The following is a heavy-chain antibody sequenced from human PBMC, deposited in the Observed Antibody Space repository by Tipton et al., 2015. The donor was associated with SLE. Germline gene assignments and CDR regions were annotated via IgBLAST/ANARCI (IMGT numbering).Heavy chain of an antibody. D-gene: IGHD3-9*01. CDR3: AKAWNYYDMLTGYHH. CDR1: GFTFSRHW. V-gene: IGHV3-7*04. J-gene: IGHJ5*02. CDR2: IKQDGSEK. Sequence: SLRLSCAASGFTFSRHWMSWVRQAPGKGLEWVANIKQDGSEKFFVDSVKGRFTISRDNSKDTLDLRMDSLRAEDTAVYYCAKAWNYYDMLTGYHHWGQGTLVT.